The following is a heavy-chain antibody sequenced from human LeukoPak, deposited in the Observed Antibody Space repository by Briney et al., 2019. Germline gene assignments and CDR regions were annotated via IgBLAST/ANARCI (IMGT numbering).Heavy chain of an antibody. CDR2: ISTTITYI. V-gene: IGHV3-21*01. J-gene: IGHJ4*02. D-gene: IGHD2-15*01. CDR3: VRERRRSIVVVTTFMMGFFDY. CDR1: GFTFSTFN. Sequence: GGSLGLSCAASGFTFSTFNMNWFGQAPGKGLEGFSSISTTITYIDYADSVKGRFTISRDNAKNSLSLQMNNLRAEDTAVYYCVRERRRSIVVVTTFMMGFFDYWGQGTPVTVSS.